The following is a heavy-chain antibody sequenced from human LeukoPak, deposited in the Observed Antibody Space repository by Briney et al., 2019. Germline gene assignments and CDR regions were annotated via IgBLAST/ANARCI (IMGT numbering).Heavy chain of an antibody. V-gene: IGHV4-59*11. J-gene: IGHJ4*02. CDR1: GGSLSGHY. CDR3: ARFSWGCSTASCYLTN. Sequence: SETLSLTCTAGGGSLSGHYLGWIRQPPGKGLELVGHIYYTGTTFYNPSLNSRVTITLDPSRNQFSLRLTSVIAADTAVYYCARFSWGCSTASCYLTNWGQGALVTVSS. D-gene: IGHD2-2*01. CDR2: IYYTGTT.